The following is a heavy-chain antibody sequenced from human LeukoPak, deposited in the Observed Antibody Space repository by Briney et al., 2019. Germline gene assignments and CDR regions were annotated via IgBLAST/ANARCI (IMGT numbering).Heavy chain of an antibody. D-gene: IGHD4-11*01. CDR3: AREAPNYSYEFDY. CDR1: GGSFRGYY. Sequence: SETLSLTXAVYGGSFRGYYWSWIRQSPGKGLEWLGEINHSGSTNYNPSLKSRVTISVDTSKNQFSLKLTSVTAADTAVYYCAREAPNYSYEFDYWGQGTLVTVSS. J-gene: IGHJ4*02. CDR2: INHSGST. V-gene: IGHV4-34*01.